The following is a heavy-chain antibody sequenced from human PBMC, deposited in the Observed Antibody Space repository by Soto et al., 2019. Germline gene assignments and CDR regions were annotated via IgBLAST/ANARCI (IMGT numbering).Heavy chain of an antibody. D-gene: IGHD5-12*01. CDR1: GFTFSYYY. CDR3: ARDEYSGYDWADY. Sequence: VQLVESGGGVVKPGGSLRLSCAASGFTFSYYYMSWIPQAPWKGLEWGSYISSSSSYTNYADSVKGRFTISRDNAKNSLYLEMNSLRAEDTTVYYCARDEYSGYDWADYWGQGTLVTVSS. J-gene: IGHJ4*02. V-gene: IGHV3-11*05. CDR2: ISSSSSYT.